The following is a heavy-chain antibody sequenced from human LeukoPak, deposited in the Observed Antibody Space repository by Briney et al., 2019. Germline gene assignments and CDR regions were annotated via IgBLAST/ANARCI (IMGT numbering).Heavy chain of an antibody. D-gene: IGHD3-10*01. CDR2: INANSGGT. V-gene: IGHV1-2*02. CDR1: GHTFTGYY. J-gene: IGHJ6*03. CDR3: ARGPSITMVRGGQWYYYMDV. Sequence: GASVKVSCKASGHTFTGYYMHWVRQAPGQGLEWMGWINANSGGTNYAQKFQGRVTMTRDTSISTAYMELSRLRSEDTAVYYCARGPSITMVRGGQWYYYMDVWGKGTTVTISS.